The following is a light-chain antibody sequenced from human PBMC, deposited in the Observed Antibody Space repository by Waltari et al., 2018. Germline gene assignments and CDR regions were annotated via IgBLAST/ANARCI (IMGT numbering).Light chain of an antibody. CDR3: SSYTPTSILV. J-gene: IGLJ2*01. V-gene: IGLV2-14*03. Sequence: QSALTHPAPVSWSPGQSLPLSFSGTSSDVGSSNSASWYQQHPAPPPKLLIYDVTKRPSGVSGRFSGSKSGNTASLTISGLQPEDEADYFCSSYTPTSILVFGGGTKLTV. CDR1: SSDVGSSNS. CDR2: DVT.